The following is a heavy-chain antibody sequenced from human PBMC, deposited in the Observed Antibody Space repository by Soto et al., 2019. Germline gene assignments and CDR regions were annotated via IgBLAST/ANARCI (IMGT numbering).Heavy chain of an antibody. D-gene: IGHD7-27*01. Sequence: GGSLRLSCAASGFTFSAYGMHWVRQAPGKGLEWVAVIWYDGSNKYYVDPVKDRFTISRDDSKNTLYLQMNSLRAEDTAVYSCARETGAPLYGMDVWGQGTTVTVSS. CDR3: ARETGAPLYGMDV. CDR1: GFTFSAYG. CDR2: IWYDGSNK. V-gene: IGHV3-33*01. J-gene: IGHJ6*02.